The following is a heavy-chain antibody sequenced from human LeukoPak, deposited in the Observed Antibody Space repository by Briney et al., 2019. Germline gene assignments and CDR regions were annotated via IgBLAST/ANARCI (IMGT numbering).Heavy chain of an antibody. V-gene: IGHV3-11*04. CDR2: ISSSGSTI. CDR1: GFTFSDYY. CDR3: ARDPTPLWSGYSLPIGY. J-gene: IGHJ4*02. D-gene: IGHD3-3*01. Sequence: GGSLRLSCAASGFTFSDYYMSWIRQAPGKGLEWVSYISSSGSTIYYADSVKGRFTISGDNAKNSLYLQMNSLRAEDTAVYYCARDPTPLWSGYSLPIGYWGQGILVTVSS.